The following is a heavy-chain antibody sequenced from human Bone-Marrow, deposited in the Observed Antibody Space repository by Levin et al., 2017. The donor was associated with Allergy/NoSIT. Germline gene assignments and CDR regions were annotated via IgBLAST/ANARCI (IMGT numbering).Heavy chain of an antibody. V-gene: IGHV3-9*01. CDR3: VKSFGGTVDGQYYFDS. J-gene: IGHJ4*02. D-gene: IGHD6-19*01. CDR2: ISWNSVEI. CDR1: GFTFDDYS. Sequence: PGGSLRLSCSASGFTFDDYSMHWVRQLPGLGLEWVSGISWNSVEILYADSVKGRFTISRDNARNSVYLHMNDLRGEDTAFYYCVKSFGGTVDGQYYFDSWGQGALVTVSS.